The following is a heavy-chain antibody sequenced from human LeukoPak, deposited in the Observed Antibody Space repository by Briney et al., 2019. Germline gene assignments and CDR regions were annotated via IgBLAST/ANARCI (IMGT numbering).Heavy chain of an antibody. Sequence: SETLSLTCTVSGGSISSYYWSWIRQPPGKGLEWIGYIYYSGSTNYNPSLKSRVTISVDTSKNQFSLKLSSVTAADTAVYYCARDRGDLEAFDIWGRGTMVTVSS. V-gene: IGHV4-59*01. CDR2: IYYSGST. CDR1: GGSISSYY. CDR3: ARDRGDLEAFDI. J-gene: IGHJ3*02. D-gene: IGHD2-21*02.